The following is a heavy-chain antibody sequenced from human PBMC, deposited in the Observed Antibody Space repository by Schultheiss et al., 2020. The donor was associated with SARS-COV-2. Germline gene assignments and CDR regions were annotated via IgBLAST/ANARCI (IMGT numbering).Heavy chain of an antibody. D-gene: IGHD6-19*01. CDR3: ARPGAYSSGWYYFDY. J-gene: IGHJ4*02. V-gene: IGHV5-51*01. CDR2: LYPGDSDA. Sequence: GGPLRLSCKASGYSFTSNWIGWVRQMPGRGLEWMGILYPGDSDARYSPSFQGQVTISADKSISTAYLQWSSLKASDTAMYYCARPGAYSSGWYYFDYWGQGTLVTVSS. CDR1: GYSFTSNW.